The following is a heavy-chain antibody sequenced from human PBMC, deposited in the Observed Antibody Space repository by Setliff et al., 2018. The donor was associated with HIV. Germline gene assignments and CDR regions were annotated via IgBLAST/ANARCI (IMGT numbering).Heavy chain of an antibody. CDR2: IDDSGSI. V-gene: IGHV4-34*01. D-gene: IGHD6-13*01. Sequence: SETLSLTCAVYTESLTRYDWAWIRQSPEKGLEWIGEIDDSGSIIYNPSLQSRVTMSVDTSKNQFSLKLSSVTAADTAVYYCARVGGRGGSSWYLGTKMGRKYGMDVWGQGTTVTVSS. J-gene: IGHJ6*02. CDR1: TESLTRYD. CDR3: ARVGGRGGSSWYLGTKMGRKYGMDV.